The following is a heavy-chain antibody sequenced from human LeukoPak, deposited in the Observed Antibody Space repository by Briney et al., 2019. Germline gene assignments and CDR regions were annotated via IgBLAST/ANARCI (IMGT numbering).Heavy chain of an antibody. J-gene: IGHJ4*02. V-gene: IGHV1-2*02. D-gene: IGHD2-21*02. CDR2: INPNSGGT. Sequence: ASVKVSCKASGYTFTGYYMHWVRQAPGQGLEWMGWINPNSGGTNYAQKFQGRVTMTRDTSISTAYMELSRLRSDDTAVYYCARGSEHIVVVTESSWDEWGQGTLVTVSS. CDR1: GYTFTGYY. CDR3: ARGSEHIVVVTESSWDE.